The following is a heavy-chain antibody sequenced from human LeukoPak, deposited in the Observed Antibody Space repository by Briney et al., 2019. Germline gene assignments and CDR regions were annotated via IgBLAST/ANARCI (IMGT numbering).Heavy chain of an antibody. V-gene: IGHV3-7*01. D-gene: IGHD3-3*01. CDR2: IKQDGSEK. J-gene: IGHJ4*02. CDR1: GFTFSSYW. CDR3: ARGDYDFWSGYYLFDY. Sequence: GGSLRLSCAASGFTFSSYWMSWVRQAPGKGLEWVANIKQDGSEKYYVDSVKGRFTISRDNAKNSLYLQMNSLGAEDTAVYYCARGDYDFWSGYYLFDYWGQGTLVTVSS.